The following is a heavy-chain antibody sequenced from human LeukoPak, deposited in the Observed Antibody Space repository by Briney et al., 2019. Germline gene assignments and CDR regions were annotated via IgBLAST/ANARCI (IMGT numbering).Heavy chain of an antibody. D-gene: IGHD6-19*01. Sequence: GGSLRLSCAASGFTFSGYWMHWVRQAPGKGLVWVSRINSDGSTTSYADSVMGRFTISRDNAKNTLYLQMNSLRAGDTAVYYCARVIYSGWQGELSDWGQGTLVTVFS. CDR3: ARVIYSGWQGELSD. J-gene: IGHJ4*02. CDR1: GFTFSGYW. CDR2: INSDGSTT. V-gene: IGHV3-74*01.